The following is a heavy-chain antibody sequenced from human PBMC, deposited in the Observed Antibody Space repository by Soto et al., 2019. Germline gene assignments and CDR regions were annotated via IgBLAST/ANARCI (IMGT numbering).Heavy chain of an antibody. J-gene: IGHJ4*02. CDR1: GGSISSSSYY. V-gene: IGHV4-39*01. CDR3: ARVAAVYYFDY. Sequence: GSLRLSCTVSGGSISSSSYYWGWIRQPPGKGLEWIGSIYYSGSTYYNPSLKSRVTISVDTSKNQFSLKLSSVTAADTAVYYCARVAAVYYFDYWGQGTLVTVSS. D-gene: IGHD2-15*01. CDR2: IYYSGST.